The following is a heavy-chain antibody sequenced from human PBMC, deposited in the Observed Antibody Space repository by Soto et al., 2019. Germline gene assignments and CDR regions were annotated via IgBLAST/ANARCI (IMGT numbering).Heavy chain of an antibody. CDR2: MNPNSGNT. CDR1: GYTFTSYD. Sequence: QVQLVQSGAEVKKPGASVKVSCKASGYTFTSYDINWVRQATGQGLEWMGWMNPNSGNTGYAQKFQGRVTMTRNTSISTAYMELRRLRSEDTAVYYCARGGPSYSSGQDWFDPWGQGTLVTVSS. V-gene: IGHV1-8*01. D-gene: IGHD6-19*01. CDR3: ARGGPSYSSGQDWFDP. J-gene: IGHJ5*02.